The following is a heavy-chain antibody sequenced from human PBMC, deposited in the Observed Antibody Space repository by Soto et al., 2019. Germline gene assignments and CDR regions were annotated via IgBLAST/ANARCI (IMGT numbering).Heavy chain of an antibody. V-gene: IGHV4-30-4*01. CDR3: ARGIAARRARLGMDV. CDR2: IYDSGST. D-gene: IGHD6-6*01. J-gene: IGHJ6*02. Sequence: SETLSLTCTVSGGSISIDDDDWTCIRKPPGKGLEWIGYIYDSGSTNDNPSLKSRVTISVDPSKNQFSLKLSSVTAADTAVYYCARGIAARRARLGMDVWGQGPTGTFSS. CDR1: GGSISIDDDD.